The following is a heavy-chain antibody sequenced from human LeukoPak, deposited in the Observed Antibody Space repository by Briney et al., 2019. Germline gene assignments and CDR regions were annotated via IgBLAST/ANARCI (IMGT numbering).Heavy chain of an antibody. CDR3: VRETGWPATPDC. D-gene: IGHD2-15*01. CDR1: GFNFIDYG. CDR2: IRGGVYGGTT. J-gene: IGHJ4*02. Sequence: SGGSLRLSCRASGFNFIDYGVSWVRQAPGKGLEWVGLIRGGVYGGTTEYAASVKARFRISRDDSKASAYLQMDGLTSEDIALYYCVRETGWPATPDCCGQATLVIVSS. V-gene: IGHV3-49*04.